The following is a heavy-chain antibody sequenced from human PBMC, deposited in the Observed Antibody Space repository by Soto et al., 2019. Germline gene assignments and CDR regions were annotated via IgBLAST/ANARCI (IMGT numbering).Heavy chain of an antibody. V-gene: IGHV4-31*03. Sequence: PSETLSLTCTVSGGSISSGGYYWSWIRQHPGKGLEWIGYIYYSGSTYYNPSLKSRVTISVDTSKNQFSLKLSSVTAADTAVYYCARSNGSGSYYLVDYWGQGTLVTVSS. CDR3: ARSNGSGSYYLVDY. J-gene: IGHJ4*02. CDR2: IYYSGST. D-gene: IGHD3-10*01. CDR1: GGSISSGGYY.